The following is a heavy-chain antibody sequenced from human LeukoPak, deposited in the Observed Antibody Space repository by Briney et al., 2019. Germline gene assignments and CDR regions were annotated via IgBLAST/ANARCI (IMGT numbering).Heavy chain of an antibody. CDR2: IYYSGST. CDR1: GGSITYYH. CDR3: ARRLSSWYAFDY. Sequence: SETLSLTWTVSGGSITYYHWSWIRQPPGKGLVWIGYIYYSGSTNYNPSLKSRVTISVDTPKNQFSLKLSSVTAADTAVYYCARRLSSWYAFDYWGQGTLVTVSS. J-gene: IGHJ4*02. D-gene: IGHD6-13*01. V-gene: IGHV4-59*08.